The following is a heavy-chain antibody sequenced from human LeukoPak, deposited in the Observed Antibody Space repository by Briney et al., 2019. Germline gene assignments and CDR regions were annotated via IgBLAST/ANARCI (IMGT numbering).Heavy chain of an antibody. D-gene: IGHD6-6*01. Sequence: PSETLSLTCSVSRGSISSNYWSWIRQPPGKPLEWIGYIYYSGSTTHNPSLKSRVTISLDTSKNQFSLKLRSVTAADTAVYYCARHREFSSSGNYFDYWGQGTLVTVSS. CDR1: RGSISSNY. V-gene: IGHV4-59*08. J-gene: IGHJ4*02. CDR2: IYYSGST. CDR3: ARHREFSSSGNYFDY.